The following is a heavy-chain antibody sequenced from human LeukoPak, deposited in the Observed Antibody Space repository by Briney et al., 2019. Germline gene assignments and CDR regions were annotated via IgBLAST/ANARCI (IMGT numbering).Heavy chain of an antibody. V-gene: IGHV3-7*01. CDR2: IKPTGSET. CDR3: GRFGYEAAVDL. D-gene: IGHD6-13*01. CDR1: GFTFSNYW. J-gene: IGHJ4*02. Sequence: GGSLRLSCAASGFTFSNYWMMWVRQAPGQGPEFLANIKPTGSETYYVDPAKGRFTISRDNAKNLLFLQMNSLRGEDTAVYYCGRFGYEAAVDLWGRGTLVTVSS.